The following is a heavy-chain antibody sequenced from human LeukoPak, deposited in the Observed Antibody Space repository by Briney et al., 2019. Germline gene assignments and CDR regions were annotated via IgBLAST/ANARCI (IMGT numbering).Heavy chain of an antibody. Sequence: SETLSLTCTVSGGSISNYYWSWIRQPPGKGLEWIGYIYYSGSTNYNPSLKSRVTISVDTSKNQFSLKLSSVTAADTAVYYCARDLLDYDFWSGYSLGYWGQGTLVTVSS. V-gene: IGHV4-59*01. CDR3: ARDLLDYDFWSGYSLGY. J-gene: IGHJ4*02. CDR1: GGSISNYY. CDR2: IYYSGST. D-gene: IGHD3-3*01.